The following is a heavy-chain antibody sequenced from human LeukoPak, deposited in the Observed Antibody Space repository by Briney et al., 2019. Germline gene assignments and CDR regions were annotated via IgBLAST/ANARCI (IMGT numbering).Heavy chain of an antibody. V-gene: IGHV4-34*10. D-gene: IGHD3-22*01. CDR1: GGSFSGYY. Sequence: PSETLSLTCGVYGGSFSGYYWTWIRQPPGKGLEWIGEINHFGSPNFNPSLRSRASMTIDMSKKQFSLELSSVTAADTGIYYCASRYYNDRSAVFDYWGQGTLVTVSS. J-gene: IGHJ4*02. CDR3: ASRYYNDRSAVFDY. CDR2: INHFGSP.